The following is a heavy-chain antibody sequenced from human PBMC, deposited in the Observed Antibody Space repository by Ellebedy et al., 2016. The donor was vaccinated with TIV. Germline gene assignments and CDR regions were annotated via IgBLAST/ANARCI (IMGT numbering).Heavy chain of an antibody. CDR3: ARRGSYGAYAVQVNSWFDT. CDR1: GFSFRSYW. V-gene: IGHV3-7*01. J-gene: IGHJ5*02. D-gene: IGHD4/OR15-4a*01. CDR2: IYQDGSNQ. Sequence: PGGSLRLSCVASGFSFRSYWMSWVRQAPGKGREWVANIYQDGSNQYYVDSVKGRFTISRDNANKSLFLQMNSLRVDDTAVYYCARRGSYGAYAVQVNSWFDTWGQGTLVSVSS.